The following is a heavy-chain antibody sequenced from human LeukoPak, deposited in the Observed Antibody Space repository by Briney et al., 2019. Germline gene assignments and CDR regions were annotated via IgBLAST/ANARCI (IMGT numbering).Heavy chain of an antibody. CDR2: IWYDGSNK. CDR1: GFTFSSYG. D-gene: IGHD4-11*01. V-gene: IGHV3-33*03. CDR3: AKADYSNYRSYFDL. Sequence: GGSQRLSCAASGFTFSSYGMHWVRQAPGKGLEWVAVIWYDGSNKYYADSVEGRFTISRDNSKTTLFLQMSSLRAEDTALYYCAKADYSNYRSYFDLWGRGTVVTVSS. J-gene: IGHJ2*01.